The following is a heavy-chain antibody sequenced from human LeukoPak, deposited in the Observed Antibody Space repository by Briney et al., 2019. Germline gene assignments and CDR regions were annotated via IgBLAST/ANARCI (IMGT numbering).Heavy chain of an antibody. CDR3: ATIWDFGVILHADY. CDR2: IYYTGTT. Sequence: SETLSLTCTVSGTSMSSIRYYWGWIRQPPGKGLEWIGSIYYTGTTYYNPSLKSRVTISVDTSQNHFSLKMSSVRAEDTAVYYCATIWDFGVILHADYWGQGTMLTVSS. CDR1: GTSMSSIRYY. V-gene: IGHV4-39*02. D-gene: IGHD3-3*01. J-gene: IGHJ3*01.